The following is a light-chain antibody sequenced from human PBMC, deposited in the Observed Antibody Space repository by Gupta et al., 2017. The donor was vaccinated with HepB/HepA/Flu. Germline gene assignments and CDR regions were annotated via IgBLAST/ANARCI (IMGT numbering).Light chain of an antibody. J-gene: IGLJ3*02. Sequence: QAVMTHPSSLPASPGSSPSLTCTLRSGITVGTYRIYWYQQKPGSPPQYLLRYKSDSDKQQGSGVPSRFSGSKDASATAGILLISGLQSEDEADYYCMIWNSSAWVFGGGTKLTVL. CDR1: SGITVGTYR. CDR3: MIWNSSAWV. V-gene: IGLV5-45*02. CDR2: YKSDSDK.